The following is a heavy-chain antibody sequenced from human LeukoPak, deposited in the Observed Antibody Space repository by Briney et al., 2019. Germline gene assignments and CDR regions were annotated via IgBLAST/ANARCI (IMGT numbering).Heavy chain of an antibody. Sequence: SETLSLTCTVSGGSISSYYWSWIRQPPGKGLEWIGYIHYSGSTNYKPSLKSRVTISIDTSKNQFSLKLSSVTTADTAVYYCARVSDILTGYYPWAFDIWGQGTMVTVSS. CDR1: GGSISSYY. V-gene: IGHV4-59*01. CDR3: ARVSDILTGYYPWAFDI. CDR2: IHYSGST. D-gene: IGHD3-9*01. J-gene: IGHJ3*02.